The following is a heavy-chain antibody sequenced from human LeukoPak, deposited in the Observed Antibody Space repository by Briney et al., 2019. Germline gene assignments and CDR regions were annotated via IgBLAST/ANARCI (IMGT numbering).Heavy chain of an antibody. V-gene: IGHV4-34*01. CDR1: GGSFSGYY. J-gene: IGHJ4*02. D-gene: IGHD1-20*01. Sequence: PSETLSLTCAVYGGSFSGYYWSWIRQPPGKGLEWIGEINHSGSTNYNPSLKSRVTISVDTPKNQFSLKLSSVTAADTAVYYCATSGITGTPVWGQGTLATVSS. CDR2: INHSGST. CDR3: ATSGITGTPV.